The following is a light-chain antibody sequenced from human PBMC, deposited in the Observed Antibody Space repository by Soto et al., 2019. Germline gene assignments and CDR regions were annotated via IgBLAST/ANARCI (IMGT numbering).Light chain of an antibody. CDR3: GTWDSSLTAGV. V-gene: IGLV1-51*01. CDR2: DND. Sequence: QSVLTQPPSVSAAPGQKVTISCSGSSSNIESNYVSSYQQLPGTAPKLLIYDNDKRPSGIPDRFSGSKSGTSATLGITGLQTGDEADYYCGTWDSSLTAGVFGGGTKLTVL. J-gene: IGLJ3*02. CDR1: SSNIESNY.